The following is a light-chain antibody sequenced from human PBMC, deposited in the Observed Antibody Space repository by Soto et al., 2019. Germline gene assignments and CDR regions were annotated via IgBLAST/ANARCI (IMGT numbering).Light chain of an antibody. CDR1: NSDVGNYNL. J-gene: IGLJ2*01. Sequence: QSVLTQPASVSGSPGQSITISCTGTNSDVGNYNLVSWYQHHPGKAPQLMIFELNKRPSGVSNRFSGSKSGNTASLTISGLQAEDEADYYCCSYAGSSTLVFGGGTKLTVL. V-gene: IGLV2-23*02. CDR2: ELN. CDR3: CSYAGSSTLV.